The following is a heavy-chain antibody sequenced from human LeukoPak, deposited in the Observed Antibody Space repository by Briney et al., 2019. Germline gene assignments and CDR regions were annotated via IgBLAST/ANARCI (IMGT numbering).Heavy chain of an antibody. V-gene: IGHV1-69*02. D-gene: IGHD3-10*01. CDR2: IIPILGIA. Sequence: SVKVSCKASGGTFSSYTISWVRQAPGQGLEWMGRIIPILGIANYAQKFQGRVTITADKSTGTAYMELSSLRSEDTAVYYCASGLSMVRGVIIAFDIWGQGTMVTVSS. J-gene: IGHJ3*02. CDR3: ASGLSMVRGVIIAFDI. CDR1: GGTFSSYT.